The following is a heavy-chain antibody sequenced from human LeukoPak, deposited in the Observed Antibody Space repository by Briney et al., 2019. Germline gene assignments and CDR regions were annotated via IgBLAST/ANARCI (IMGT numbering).Heavy chain of an antibody. Sequence: TSDTLSLTCGVFGGYFSDYYWSWIRQSPGKGLEWIGEISDRESTNYNPSLRSRVTISGDKSKNQLSLRLTSVTAADTAVYYCAHGNLHYGSGSYYYWGQGTQVTVSS. D-gene: IGHD3-10*01. CDR1: GGYFSDYY. CDR2: ISDREST. V-gene: IGHV4-34*01. CDR3: AHGNLHYGSGSYYY. J-gene: IGHJ4*02.